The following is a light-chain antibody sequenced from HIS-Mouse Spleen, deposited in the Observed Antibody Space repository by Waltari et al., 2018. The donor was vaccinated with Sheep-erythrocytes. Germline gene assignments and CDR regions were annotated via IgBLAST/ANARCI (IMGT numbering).Light chain of an antibody. CDR3: QAWDSSTGVV. Sequence: RSVSGSPGQSVTISCTGTSSDVGGYNYVSWYQQHPGKAPKLMIYDVSKRPSGVPDRFSGSNSGNTATLTISGTQAMDEADYYCQAWDSSTGVVFGGGTKLTVL. J-gene: IGLJ2*01. CDR1: SSDVGGYNY. V-gene: IGLV2-11*01. CDR2: DVS.